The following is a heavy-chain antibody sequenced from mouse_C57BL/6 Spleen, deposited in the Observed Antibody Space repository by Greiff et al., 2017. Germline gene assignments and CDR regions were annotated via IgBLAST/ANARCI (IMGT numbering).Heavy chain of an antibody. CDR2: IDPSDSYT. J-gene: IGHJ3*01. V-gene: IGHV1-50*01. CDR1: GYTFTSYW. Sequence: VQLQQPGAELVKPGASVKLSCKASGYTFTSYWMQWVKQRPGPGLEWIGEIDPSDSYTNYNQKFKGKATLTVDTSSSTAYMQLSSLTSEDSAVYYCARVDSFAYWGQGTLVTVSA. CDR3: ARVDSFAY.